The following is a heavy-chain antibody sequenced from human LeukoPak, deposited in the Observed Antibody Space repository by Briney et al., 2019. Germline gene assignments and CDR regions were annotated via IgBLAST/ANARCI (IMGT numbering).Heavy chain of an antibody. CDR1: GFTLSSYA. D-gene: IGHD1-26*01. CDR2: FTSDGSST. J-gene: IGHJ4*02. CDR3: ARAQMGAPTDC. Sequence: GGSLRLSCAASGFTLSSYAMYWVRQAPGKGLVWVSRFTSDGSSTIYADSVKGRFTVSRDIAKNTPYLQMNSLRAEDTAVYYCARAQMGAPTDCWGQGTLVTVSS. V-gene: IGHV3-74*01.